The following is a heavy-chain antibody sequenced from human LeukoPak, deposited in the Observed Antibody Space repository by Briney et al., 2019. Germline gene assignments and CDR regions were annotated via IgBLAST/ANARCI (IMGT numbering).Heavy chain of an antibody. CDR1: GFTFSSYS. J-gene: IGHJ4*02. V-gene: IGHV3-21*01. CDR3: ARDSSGSYYFDY. CDR2: ISSGSSYI. D-gene: IGHD3-22*01. Sequence: PGGSLRLSCAASGFTFSSYSMNWVRQAPGKGLEWVSSISSGSSYIYYADSVKGRFTISRDNAKNSLYLQMNSLRAEDTAVYYCARDSSGSYYFDYWGQGTLVTVSS.